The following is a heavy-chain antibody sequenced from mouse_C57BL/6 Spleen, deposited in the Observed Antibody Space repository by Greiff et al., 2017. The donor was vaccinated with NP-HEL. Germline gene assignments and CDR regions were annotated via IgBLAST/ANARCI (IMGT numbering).Heavy chain of an antibody. V-gene: IGHV3-8*01. CDR3: ARRGLYGNYPWYFDV. CDR1: GYSITSDY. J-gene: IGHJ1*03. Sequence: EVKLMESGPGLAKPSQTLSLTCSVTGYSITSDYWNWIRKFPGNKLEYMGYISYSGSTYYNPSLKSRISITRDTSKNQYYLQLNSVTTEDTATYYCARRGLYGNYPWYFDVWGTGTTVTVSS. D-gene: IGHD2-1*01. CDR2: ISYSGST.